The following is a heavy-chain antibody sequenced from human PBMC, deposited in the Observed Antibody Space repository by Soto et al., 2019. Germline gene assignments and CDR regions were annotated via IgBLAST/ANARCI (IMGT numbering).Heavy chain of an antibody. CDR2: ISAYNGNT. V-gene: IGHV1-18*01. CDR1: GYTFTSYG. Sequence: QVQLVQSGAEVKKPGASVKVSCKASGYTFTSYGISWVRQAPGQGLEWMGWISAYNGNTNYAQKLQGRVTMTTDTSTSTAYMELRSLRSDDTAVYYCARGDYDFWSGQHYYYYYGMDVWGQGTTVTVSS. D-gene: IGHD3-3*01. CDR3: ARGDYDFWSGQHYYYYYGMDV. J-gene: IGHJ6*02.